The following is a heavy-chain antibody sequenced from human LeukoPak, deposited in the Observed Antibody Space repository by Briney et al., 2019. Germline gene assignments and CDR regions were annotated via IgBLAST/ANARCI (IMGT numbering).Heavy chain of an antibody. CDR1: GYTFTNYG. D-gene: IGHD3-10*01. J-gene: IGHJ6*02. V-gene: IGHV7-4-1*02. CDR2: INTNTGNP. CDR3: ARSYGAFEGTTYYYYGMDV. Sequence: ASVKVSCKASGYTFTNYGLSWVRQAPGQGLEWMGWINTNTGNPKSAQGFTERFVFSLDASVSTAYLQISSLKAADTAVYYCARSYGAFEGTTYYYYGMDVWGQGTTVTVSS.